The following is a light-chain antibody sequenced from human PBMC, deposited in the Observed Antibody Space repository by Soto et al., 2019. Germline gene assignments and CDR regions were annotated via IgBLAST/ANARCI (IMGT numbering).Light chain of an antibody. CDR1: SSDVGGYNY. J-gene: IGLJ2*01. Sequence: QSALTQPASVSGSPGQSITISCTGTSSDVGGYNYVSWYQHHPGKAPKLMIYDVSDRPSGVSNRFSGSKSGNTASLTISGLQAEDEADYYCTSYTSTSPHVVFGGGTQLT. V-gene: IGLV2-14*03. CDR2: DVS. CDR3: TSYTSTSPHVV.